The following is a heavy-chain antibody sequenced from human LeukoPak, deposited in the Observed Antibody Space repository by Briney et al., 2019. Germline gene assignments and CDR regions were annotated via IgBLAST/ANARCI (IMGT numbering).Heavy chain of an antibody. Sequence: GGSLRLSCTASGFTLSSNYMSWVRQAPGKGLEWVSVLYTAGSTKYADSVKGRFTISRDNSKNTMYLQMSSLRAEDTAVYYCARGGPGTTLDCWGRGTLVTVSS. CDR3: ARGGPGTTLDC. J-gene: IGHJ4*02. CDR2: LYTAGST. V-gene: IGHV3-66*01. CDR1: GFTLSSNY. D-gene: IGHD1-14*01.